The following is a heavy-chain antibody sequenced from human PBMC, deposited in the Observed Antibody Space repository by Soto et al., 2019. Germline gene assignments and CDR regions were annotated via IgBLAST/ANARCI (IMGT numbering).Heavy chain of an antibody. D-gene: IGHD3-9*01. Sequence: EVQLVESGGGLVKPGGSLRLSCAASGFTFSSYSMNWVRQAPGKGLEWVSSISSSSSYIYYADSVKGRFTISRDNAKNPLYLQMNSLRAEDTAVYYCGRAERLRYFDWLLYGDAFDIWGQGTMVTVSS. CDR3: GRAERLRYFDWLLYGDAFDI. V-gene: IGHV3-21*01. J-gene: IGHJ3*02. CDR1: GFTFSSYS. CDR2: ISSSSSYI.